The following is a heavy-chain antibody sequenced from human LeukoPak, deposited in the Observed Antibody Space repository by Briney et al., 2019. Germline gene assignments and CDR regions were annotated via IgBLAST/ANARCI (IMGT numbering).Heavy chain of an antibody. V-gene: IGHV3-7*01. D-gene: IGHD6-13*01. CDR1: GFTFSSYW. J-gene: IGHJ4*02. CDR3: AREGFPYSSDY. Sequence: PGGSLRLSCAASGFTFSSYWMRWVRQAPGKGLEWVANIKEDEGEKNYVDSVKGRFTISRDNAKNSLYLQMNSLRVEDTAIYYCAREGFPYSSDYWGQGTLVTVSS. CDR2: IKEDEGEK.